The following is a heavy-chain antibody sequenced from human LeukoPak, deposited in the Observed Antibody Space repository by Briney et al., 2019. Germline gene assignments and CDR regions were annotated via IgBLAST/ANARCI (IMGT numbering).Heavy chain of an antibody. J-gene: IGHJ4*02. D-gene: IGHD6-13*01. CDR3: ARHAGGIAAAGTRPFDY. V-gene: IGHV4-39*01. CDR2: IYYSGST. CDR1: GASFSSSTYY. Sequence: SETLSLTCTVSGASFSSSTYYWGWIRQPPGKGLEWIGSIYYSGSTYYNSSLNSRVTMSVDTSKNQFSLKLSAVTAADTAVYYCARHAGGIAAAGTRPFDYWGQGTLVTVSS.